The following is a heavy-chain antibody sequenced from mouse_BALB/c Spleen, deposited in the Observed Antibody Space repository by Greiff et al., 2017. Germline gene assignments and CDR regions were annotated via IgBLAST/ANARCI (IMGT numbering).Heavy chain of an antibody. D-gene: IGHD1-1*01. CDR2: IYPGDGDT. J-gene: IGHJ4*01. CDR1: GYTFTSYW. CDR3: ARYGSSPYYAMDY. V-gene: IGHV1-87*01. Sequence: QVQLQQSGAELARPGASVKLSCKASGYTFTSYWMQWVKQRPGQGLEWIGAIYPGDGDTRYTQKFKGKATLTADKSSSTAYMQLSSLASEDSAVYYCARYGSSPYYAMDYWGQGTSVTVSS.